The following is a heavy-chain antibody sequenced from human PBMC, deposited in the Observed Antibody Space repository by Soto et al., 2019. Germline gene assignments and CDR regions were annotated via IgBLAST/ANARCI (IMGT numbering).Heavy chain of an antibody. CDR2: INPSGGST. CDR3: ARDYDSSGYYLYYFDY. D-gene: IGHD3-22*01. J-gene: IGHJ4*02. Sequence: ASVKVSCKASGYTFTSYYMHWVRKAPGQGLEWMGIINPSGGSTSYAQKFQGRVTMTRDTSTSTVYMELSSLRSEDTAVYYCARDYDSSGYYLYYFDYWGQGTLVTVSS. V-gene: IGHV1-46*03. CDR1: GYTFTSYY.